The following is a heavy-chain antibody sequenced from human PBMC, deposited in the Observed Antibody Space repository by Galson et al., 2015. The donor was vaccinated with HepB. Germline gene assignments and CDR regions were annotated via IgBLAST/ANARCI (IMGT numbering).Heavy chain of an antibody. Sequence: PALVKPTQTLTLTCTFSGFSLSTSGVSVGWIRQPPGKALEWLALIDWDDYERYSPSLKTRLTITKDTSKNQVVLTMANMDPVDTGTYYCAHSVVFPPWFDTWGQGTLVTVSS. J-gene: IGHJ5*02. D-gene: IGHD3-16*01. CDR2: IDWDDYE. CDR3: AHSVVFPPWFDT. CDR1: GFSLSTSGVS. V-gene: IGHV2-5*02.